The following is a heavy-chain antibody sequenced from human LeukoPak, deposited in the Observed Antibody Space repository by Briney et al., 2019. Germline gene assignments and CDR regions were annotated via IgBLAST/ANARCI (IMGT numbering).Heavy chain of an antibody. CDR2: INPNSGGT. D-gene: IGHD5-12*01. J-gene: IGHJ3*02. V-gene: IGHV1-2*04. CDR3: ARNRGYSSYWVNAFDI. Sequence: GASVKVSCKASGYTFTSYYMHWVRQAPGQGLEWMGWINPNSGGTNYAQKFQGWVTMTRDTSIGTAYMELSRLRSDDTAVYYCARNRGYSSYWVNAFDIWGQGTMVTVSS. CDR1: GYTFTSYY.